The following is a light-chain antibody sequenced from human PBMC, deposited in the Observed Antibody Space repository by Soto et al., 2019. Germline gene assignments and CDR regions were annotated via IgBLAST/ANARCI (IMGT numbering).Light chain of an antibody. CDR2: GAS. CDR1: QSVSSNY. Sequence: DSVLTQSPGTLSLSPGERATLSCRASQSVSSNYLAWYQQKPGQAPRLLIYGASTRATGIPDRFSGSGSGTDFTLTISRLEPEDSAVYYCQQYGSSPTWTFGHGTKVDIK. J-gene: IGKJ1*01. CDR3: QQYGSSPTWT. V-gene: IGKV3-20*01.